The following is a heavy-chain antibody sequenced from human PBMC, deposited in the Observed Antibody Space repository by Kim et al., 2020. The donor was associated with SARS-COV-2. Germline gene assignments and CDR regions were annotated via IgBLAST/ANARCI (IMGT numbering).Heavy chain of an antibody. J-gene: IGHJ6*02. D-gene: IGHD1-1*01. CDR2: IRGDASST. Sequence: GGSLRLSCAASGFTFRSYWINWVRQAPGKGLVWGSRIRGDASSTNYADSVKGRFTMSRDNAENTVYLQMNSLRGEDTAVYYCARGMFRNGLDVWGQGTTVTVSS. CDR1: GFTFRSYW. V-gene: IGHV3-74*01. CDR3: ARGMFRNGLDV.